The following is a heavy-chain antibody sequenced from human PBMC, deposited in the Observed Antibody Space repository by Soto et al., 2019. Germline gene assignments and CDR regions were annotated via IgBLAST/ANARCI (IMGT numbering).Heavy chain of an antibody. J-gene: IGHJ4*02. CDR2: IYYSGST. D-gene: IGHD6-19*01. Sequence: SETLSLTCTVSGGSISSYYWSWIRQPPGKGLEWIGYIYYSGSTNYNPSLKSRVTISVDTSKNQFSLKLSSVTAADTAVYYCARLFAAGTVYFDYWGQGTLVTVSS. CDR1: GGSISSYY. CDR3: ARLFAAGTVYFDY. V-gene: IGHV4-59*08.